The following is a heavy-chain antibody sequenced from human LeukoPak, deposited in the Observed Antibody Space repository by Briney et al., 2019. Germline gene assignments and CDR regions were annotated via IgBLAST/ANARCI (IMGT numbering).Heavy chain of an antibody. CDR1: GYTFTSYG. CDR3: ARDLERFPYPPGRYFDY. CDR2: ISAYNGNT. J-gene: IGHJ4*02. D-gene: IGHD1-1*01. V-gene: IGHV1-18*01. Sequence: ASVKVSCQASGYTFTSYGISWVRQAPGQGLEWMGWISAYNGNTNYAQKLQGRVTMTTDTSTSTAYMELRSLRSDDTAVYYCARDLERFPYPPGRYFDYWGQGTLVTVSS.